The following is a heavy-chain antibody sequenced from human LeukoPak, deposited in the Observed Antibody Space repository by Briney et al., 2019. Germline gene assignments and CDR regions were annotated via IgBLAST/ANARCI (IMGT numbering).Heavy chain of an antibody. V-gene: IGHV4-34*01. CDR1: GFTFSSYS. Sequence: GSLRLSCAASGFTFSSYSMNWVRQPPGKGLEWIGEINHSGSTNYNPSLKSRVTISVDTSKNQFSLKLSSVTAADTAVYYCARGRGHYDSSGYYRVIFDYWGQGTLVTVSS. CDR2: INHSGST. CDR3: ARGRGHYDSSGYYRVIFDY. D-gene: IGHD3-22*01. J-gene: IGHJ4*02.